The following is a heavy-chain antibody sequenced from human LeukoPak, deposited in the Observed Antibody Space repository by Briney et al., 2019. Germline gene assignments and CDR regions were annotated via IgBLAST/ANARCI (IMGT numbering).Heavy chain of an antibody. V-gene: IGHV3-48*01. Sequence: PGGSLRLSCAASGFPFSSYTMSWVRQAPGKGLEWVSYINRVSNTIYYADSVKGRFTISRGNAKNSLYLQMNSLRAEDTAVYYCARETGHFYGMDVWGQGTTVTVSS. CDR3: ARETGHFYGMDV. CDR1: GFPFSSYT. CDR2: INRVSNTI. J-gene: IGHJ6*02.